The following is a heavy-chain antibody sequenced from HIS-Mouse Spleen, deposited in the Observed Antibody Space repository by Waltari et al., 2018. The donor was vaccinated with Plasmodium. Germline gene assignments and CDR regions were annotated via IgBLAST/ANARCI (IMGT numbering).Heavy chain of an antibody. V-gene: IGHV3-7*01. J-gene: IGHJ4*02. Sequence: EVQLVESGGGLVQPGGSLRPSWGALGFALRSHWLSWVRQAPGKGLEWVANIKQDGSEKYYVDSVKGRFTISRDNAKNSLYLQMNSLRAEDTAVYYCARGRVAVAGTAYWGQGTLVTVSS. CDR3: ARGRVAVAGTAY. CDR1: GFALRSHW. D-gene: IGHD6-19*01. CDR2: IKQDGSEK.